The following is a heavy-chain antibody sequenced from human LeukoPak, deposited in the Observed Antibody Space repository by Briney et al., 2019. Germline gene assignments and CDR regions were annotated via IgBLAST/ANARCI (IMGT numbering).Heavy chain of an antibody. J-gene: IGHJ4*02. CDR2: ISGSGDRT. D-gene: IGHD3-22*01. CDR1: GFTYVNHA. Sequence: PGGSLRLSCAASGFTYVNHAMSWVRRAPGKGLDWVSGISGSGDRTHYADSVKGRFTISRGKSKNTMYLQMNSLRAEDTAVYYCARDKGVDNSGYYNGFFDFWGQGTLVTVSS. CDR3: ARDKGVDNSGYYNGFFDF. V-gene: IGHV3-23*01.